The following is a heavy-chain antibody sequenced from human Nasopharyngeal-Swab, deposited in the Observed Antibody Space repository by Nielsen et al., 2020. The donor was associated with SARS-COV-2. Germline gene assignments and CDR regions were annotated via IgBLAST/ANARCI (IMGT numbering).Heavy chain of an antibody. CDR3: ATDHWNRFDY. CDR2: VSPLNGRT. D-gene: IGHD1-1*01. J-gene: IGHJ4*02. CDR1: GYTFSDYY. Sequence: ASVKVSCKASGYTFSDYYIHWVRQAPGQGLEWMGWVSPLNGRTNYIQKFQGRIIMTTDTSTNTAFMELTDLTSDDTAVYYCATDHWNRFDYWGQGTQVTVSS. V-gene: IGHV1-18*04.